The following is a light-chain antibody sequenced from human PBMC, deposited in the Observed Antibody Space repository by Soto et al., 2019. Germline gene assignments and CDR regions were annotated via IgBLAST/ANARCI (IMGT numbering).Light chain of an antibody. CDR1: QRISSY. Sequence: DIQMTQSPSSLSASVGDRVTITCWASQRISSYLNWYQQKPGKAPKLLIYGASSLQSGVPPRFSGSGSGTDFTLTISSLQPEDFATYYCQQSYGIPLTFGGGTKVEIK. CDR2: GAS. J-gene: IGKJ4*01. V-gene: IGKV1-39*01. CDR3: QQSYGIPLT.